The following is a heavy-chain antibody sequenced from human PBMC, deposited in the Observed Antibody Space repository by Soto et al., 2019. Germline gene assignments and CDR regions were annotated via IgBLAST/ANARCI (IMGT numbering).Heavy chain of an antibody. V-gene: IGHV4-34*01. J-gene: IGHJ4*02. Sequence: QVQLQQWGAGLLKPSETLSLTCAVYGGSFSGYYWSWIRQPPGKGREWIGEINHSGSTNYNPSLKSRVTISVDTSKNQFSLKLSSVTAADTAVYYCARVRIAARPFDYWGQGTLVTVSS. D-gene: IGHD6-13*01. CDR3: ARVRIAARPFDY. CDR1: GGSFSGYY. CDR2: INHSGST.